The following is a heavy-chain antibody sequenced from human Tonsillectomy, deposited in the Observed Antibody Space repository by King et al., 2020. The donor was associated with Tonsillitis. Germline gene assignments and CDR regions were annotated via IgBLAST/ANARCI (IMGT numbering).Heavy chain of an antibody. V-gene: IGHV3-9*01. D-gene: IGHD3-10*01. CDR3: AKVRGRNTMHRAFDI. CDR2: ISWDSGSI. CDR1: GFTFDDYA. J-gene: IGHJ3*02. Sequence: VQLVESGGGLVQPGRSLRLSCAASGFTFDDYAMHWVRQAPGKGLEWVSGISWDSGSIGYADTVKGRFTISRDNAKSSLYLQMNSLSAEDTALYYCAKVRGRNTMHRAFDIWGQGTMVTVSS.